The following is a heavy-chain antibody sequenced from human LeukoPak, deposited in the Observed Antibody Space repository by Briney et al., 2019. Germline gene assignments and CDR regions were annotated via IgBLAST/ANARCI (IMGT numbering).Heavy chain of an antibody. Sequence: GGSLRLSCAASGFTFSSYAMSWVRQAPGKGLEWVSAISGSGGSTYYADSVKGRFTISRDNSKNTLYLQMNSLRAEDTAVYYCVKDHDGVGATGYWGQGTLVTVSS. J-gene: IGHJ4*02. D-gene: IGHD1-26*01. CDR3: VKDHDGVGATGY. V-gene: IGHV3-23*01. CDR2: ISGSGGST. CDR1: GFTFSSYA.